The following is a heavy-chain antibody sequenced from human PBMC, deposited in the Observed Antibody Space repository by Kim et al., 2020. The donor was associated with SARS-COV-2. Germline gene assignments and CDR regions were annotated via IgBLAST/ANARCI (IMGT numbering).Heavy chain of an antibody. V-gene: IGHV4-39*01. D-gene: IGHD3-10*01. J-gene: IGHJ6*02. Sequence: SETLSLTCTVSGGSISSGDYYWGWIRLPPGKGLEWIGTIYYSGSTSYNPSLESRVTISGDTSKYQFSLKLSSVTAADTAVYYCARKIGWGHYYGMDVWGQGTTVTVSS. CDR1: GGSISSGDYY. CDR2: IYYSGST. CDR3: ARKIGWGHYYGMDV.